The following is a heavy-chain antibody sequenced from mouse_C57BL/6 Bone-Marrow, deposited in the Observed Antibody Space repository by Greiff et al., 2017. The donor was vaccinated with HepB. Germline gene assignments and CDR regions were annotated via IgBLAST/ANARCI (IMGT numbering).Heavy chain of an antibody. CDR2: INPNNGGT. Sequence: DVKLVESGPELVKPGASVKIPCKASGYTFTDYNMDWVKQSHGKSLEWIGDINPNNGGTIYNQKFKGKATLTVDKSSSTAYMELRSLTSEDTAVYYCARLYGKFAYWGQGTLVTVSA. D-gene: IGHD2-1*01. V-gene: IGHV1-18*01. J-gene: IGHJ3*01. CDR3: ARLYGKFAY. CDR1: GYTFTDYN.